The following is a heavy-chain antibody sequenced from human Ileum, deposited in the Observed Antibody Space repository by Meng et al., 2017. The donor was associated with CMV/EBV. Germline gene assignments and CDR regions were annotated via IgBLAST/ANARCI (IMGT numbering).Heavy chain of an antibody. CDR3: ATAGRYSNSVFGVDP. D-gene: IGHD5-12*01. J-gene: IGHJ5*02. Sequence: SGFRLMSYTVKWVRQDAGEGLECISSIDTSSSSRSYADSVKSRFIISRNNAKNMLYLQMDSLRIADTAVYYCATAGRYSNSVFGVDPWGQGTLVTVSS. CDR1: GFRLMSYT. V-gene: IGHV3-21*01. CDR2: IDTSSSSR.